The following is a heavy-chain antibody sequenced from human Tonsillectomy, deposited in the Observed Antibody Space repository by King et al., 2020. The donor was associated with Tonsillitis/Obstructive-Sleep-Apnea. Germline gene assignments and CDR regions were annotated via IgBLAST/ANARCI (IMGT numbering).Heavy chain of an antibody. Sequence: VQLVESGGGLVQPGGSLRLSCAASGFTFSSYAMHWVRQAPGKGLEYVSGISSNGGSTYYANSVKGRFTISRDNSKNTLYLQMGSLRAEDMAVYYCARDLGGLNWGSWGDYWGQGTLVTVSS. J-gene: IGHJ4*02. CDR1: GFTFSSYA. CDR2: ISSNGGST. D-gene: IGHD7-27*01. CDR3: ARDLGGLNWGSWGDY. V-gene: IGHV3-64*01.